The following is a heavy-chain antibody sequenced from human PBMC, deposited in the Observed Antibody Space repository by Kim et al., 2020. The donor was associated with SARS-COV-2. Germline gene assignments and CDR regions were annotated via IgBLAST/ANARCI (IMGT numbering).Heavy chain of an antibody. CDR1: GFTFGDYA. Sequence: GGSLRLSCTASGFTFGDYAMSWFRQAPGKGLEWVGFIRSKAYGGTTEYAASVKGRFTISRDDSKSIAYLQMNSLKTEDTAVYYCTRGPQNYDFWSGSFSDAFDIWGQGTMVTVSS. V-gene: IGHV3-49*03. CDR2: IRSKAYGGTT. D-gene: IGHD3-3*01. CDR3: TRGPQNYDFWSGSFSDAFDI. J-gene: IGHJ3*02.